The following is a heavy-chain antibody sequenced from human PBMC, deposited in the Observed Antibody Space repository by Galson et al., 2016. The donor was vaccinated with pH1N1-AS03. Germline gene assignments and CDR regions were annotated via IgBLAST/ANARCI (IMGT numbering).Heavy chain of an antibody. D-gene: IGHD6-13*01. J-gene: IGHJ3*02. CDR1: GFTFSDYY. CDR3: AREEGGFGSNWLQTDAFDS. CDR2: ITSSGGSGPTI. Sequence: SLRLSCAASGFTFSDYYMSWIRQAPGKGLEWISCITSSGGSGPTIYYADSVKGRFTISRDNAKNSLFLQMNSLRTEDTALYYCAREEGGFGSNWLQTDAFDSWGQGTMVTVSS. V-gene: IGHV3-11*04.